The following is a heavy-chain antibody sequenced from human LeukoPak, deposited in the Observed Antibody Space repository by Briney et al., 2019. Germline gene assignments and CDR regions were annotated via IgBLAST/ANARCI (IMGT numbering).Heavy chain of an antibody. D-gene: IGHD6-6*01. CDR1: GYTFTSYG. CDR3: ARDQSIAARPVLGY. V-gene: IGHV1-18*01. Sequence: ASVKVSRKASGYTFTSYGISWVRQAPGQGLEWMGWISAYNGNTNYAQKLQGRVTMTTDTSTSTAYMELRSLRSDDTAVYYCARDQSIAARPVLGYWGQGTLVTVSS. J-gene: IGHJ4*02. CDR2: ISAYNGNT.